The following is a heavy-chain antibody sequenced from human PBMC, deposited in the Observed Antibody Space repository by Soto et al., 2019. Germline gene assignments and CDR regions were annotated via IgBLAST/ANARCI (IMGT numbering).Heavy chain of an antibody. D-gene: IGHD3-16*01. CDR2: IYYNGNT. CDR1: GASIRSPDYY. Sequence: PSETLSLTCTVSGASIRSPDYYWSWIRQPPGKGLEWVGHIYYNGNTYDNPSLKSRLTISVDTSKNQFSLKLTSVTAADTAVYYCARDQGGLRPEYYGMDVWGQGTTVTVSS. J-gene: IGHJ6*02. CDR3: ARDQGGLRPEYYGMDV. V-gene: IGHV4-30-4*01.